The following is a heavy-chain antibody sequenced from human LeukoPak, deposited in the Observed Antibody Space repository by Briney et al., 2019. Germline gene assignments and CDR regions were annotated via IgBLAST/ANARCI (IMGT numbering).Heavy chain of an antibody. CDR2: ISGSGGST. J-gene: IGHJ3*02. CDR3: ANFKGVFGVVILDAFDI. Sequence: GGSLRLSCAASGFTFSSYAMSWVRQAPGKGLEWVSAISGSGGSTYYADSVKGRFTISRDNSKNTLYLQMNSLRAEDTAVYYCANFKGVFGVVILDAFDIWGQGTMVTVSS. D-gene: IGHD3-3*01. V-gene: IGHV3-23*01. CDR1: GFTFSSYA.